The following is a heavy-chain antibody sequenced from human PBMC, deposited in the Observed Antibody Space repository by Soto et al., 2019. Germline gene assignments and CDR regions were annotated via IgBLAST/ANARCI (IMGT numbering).Heavy chain of an antibody. D-gene: IGHD2-2*01. CDR3: AVSSTIRDSWFDP. V-gene: IGHV5-10-1*01. CDR2: IDPSDSYT. Sequence: GESLKISCKGSGYSFTSYWISWVRQMPGKGLEWMGRIDPSDSYTNYSPSFQGHVTISADKSISTAYLQWSSLKASDTAMYYCAVSSTIRDSWFDPWGQGTLVTVSS. CDR1: GYSFTSYW. J-gene: IGHJ5*02.